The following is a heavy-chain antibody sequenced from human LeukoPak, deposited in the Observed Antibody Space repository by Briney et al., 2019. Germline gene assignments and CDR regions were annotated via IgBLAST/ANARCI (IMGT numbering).Heavy chain of an antibody. CDR1: GFTFSDYA. D-gene: IGHD1-7*01. V-gene: IGHV3-30-3*01. CDR3: ARDYWWNYDY. Sequence: GRSLRLSCAASGFTFSDYAMHWVRQAPGKGLEWVAVISKDRSDKYYPGSVRGRFTISRDNSKNTIYLQMDSLRAEDTAIYYCARDYWWNYDYWGQGTLVTVSS. CDR2: ISKDRSDK. J-gene: IGHJ4*02.